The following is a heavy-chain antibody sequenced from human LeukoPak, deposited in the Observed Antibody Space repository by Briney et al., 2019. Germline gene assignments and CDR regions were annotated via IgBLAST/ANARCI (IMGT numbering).Heavy chain of an antibody. Sequence: PGGSLRLSCAASGFTVSNNYMSWIRQAPGKGLEWVSYISSSSSYTNYADSVKGRFTISRDNAKNSLYLQMNSLRAEDTAVYYCARVYVVVVPSHAFDIWGQGTMVTVSS. CDR3: ARVYVVVVPSHAFDI. CDR2: ISSSSSYT. J-gene: IGHJ3*02. D-gene: IGHD2-15*01. CDR1: GFTVSNNY. V-gene: IGHV3-11*05.